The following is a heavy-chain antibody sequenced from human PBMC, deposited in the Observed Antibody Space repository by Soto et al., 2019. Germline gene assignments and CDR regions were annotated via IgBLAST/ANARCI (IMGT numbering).Heavy chain of an antibody. D-gene: IGHD2-8*02. CDR2: INHSGST. V-gene: IGHV4-34*01. CDR1: GGSFSGYY. CDR3: ARDKITGLFDY. Sequence: QVQLQEWGAGLLKPSETLSLTCAVYGGSFSGYYWTWIRQPPGTELEWIGEINHSGSTNYNPSLKSRVTISVDTSKNQFTLKLISVTAADTAVYYCARDKITGLFDYWGQGSLVTVSS. J-gene: IGHJ4*02.